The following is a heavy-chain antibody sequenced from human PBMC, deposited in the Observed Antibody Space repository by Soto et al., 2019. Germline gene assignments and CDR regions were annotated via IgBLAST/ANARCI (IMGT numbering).Heavy chain of an antibody. J-gene: IGHJ3*02. CDR3: ARDRDGDYGDAFDI. V-gene: IGHV1-18*04. CDR2: ISAYNGNT. D-gene: IGHD4-17*01. Sequence: ASVKVSCKASGYTFTSYGISWVRQAPGQGLEWMGWISAYNGNTNYAQKLQGRVTMTTDTSTSTAYMELSRLRSDDTDVYYCARDRDGDYGDAFDIWGQGTMVTVSS. CDR1: GYTFTSYG.